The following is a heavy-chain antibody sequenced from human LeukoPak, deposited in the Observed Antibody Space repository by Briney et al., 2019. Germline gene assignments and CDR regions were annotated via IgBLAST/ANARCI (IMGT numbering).Heavy chain of an antibody. CDR3: ARVPLVASGWYGYYYYGMDV. Sequence: ASVKVSCKASGYTFTSYAMNWVRQAPGQGLEWMGWINTNTGKPTYAQGFTGRFAFSSDTSVSTAYLQISSLKAEDTAVYYCARVPLVASGWYGYYYYGMDVWGQGTTVTVSS. J-gene: IGHJ6*02. CDR2: INTNTGKP. CDR1: GYTFTSYA. V-gene: IGHV7-4-1*02. D-gene: IGHD6-19*01.